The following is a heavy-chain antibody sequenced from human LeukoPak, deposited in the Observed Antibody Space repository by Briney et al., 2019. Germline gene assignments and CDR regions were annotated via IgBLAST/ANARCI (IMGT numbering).Heavy chain of an antibody. CDR2: VYYSRST. V-gene: IGHV4-59*01. CDR3: SASKQLWLRGLFDY. D-gene: IGHD5-18*01. Sequence: SETLSLTCYVSGDSISTYYWSWIRQPPGQTLEWIGYVYYSRSTDYNPSLKRRVPISVDTSKNQFSLILNSVTAADTAVYYCSASKQLWLRGLFDYWGQGTLVTVST. CDR1: GDSISTYY. J-gene: IGHJ4*02.